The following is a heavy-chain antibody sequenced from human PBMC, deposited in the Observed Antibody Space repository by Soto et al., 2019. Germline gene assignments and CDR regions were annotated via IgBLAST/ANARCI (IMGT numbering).Heavy chain of an antibody. V-gene: IGHV4-34*01. J-gene: IGHJ4*02. Sequence: QVQLQQWGAGLLKPSETLSLTCAVYGGSFSGYYWSWIRQPPGKGLEWIGEINHSGSTNYNPSLKRRRTISVDTSTNQFSLKLSSVTAAATAVYYCARGWSGWRVWLDYWGQGTLVTVSS. CDR2: INHSGST. D-gene: IGHD6-19*01. CDR3: ARGWSGWRVWLDY. CDR1: GGSFSGYY.